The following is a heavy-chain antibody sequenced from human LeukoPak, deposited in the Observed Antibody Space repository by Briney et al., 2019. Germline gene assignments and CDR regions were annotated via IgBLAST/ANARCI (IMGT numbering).Heavy chain of an antibody. CDR3: AFPDGDYYDRRGAFRI. V-gene: IGHV1-69*13. CDR2: IIPIFGTI. Sequence: SVKVSCKASGYTFTSYGISWVRRAPGQGLEWMGGIIPIFGTINYAQKFQGRVTITADESASTAYMELSNLRSGDTAMYYCAFPDGDYYDRRGAFRIWGQGTLVTVSS. D-gene: IGHD3-22*01. CDR1: GYTFTSYG. J-gene: IGHJ3*02.